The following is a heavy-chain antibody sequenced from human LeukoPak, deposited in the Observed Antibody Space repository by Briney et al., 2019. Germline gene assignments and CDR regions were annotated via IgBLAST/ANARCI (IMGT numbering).Heavy chain of an antibody. CDR2: ISHSGNT. D-gene: IGHD6-13*01. J-gene: IGHJ6*02. CDR1: GGSFSNYY. CDR3: ARDRYSSSWNYYYYGVDV. Sequence: SETLSLTCAVYGGSFSNYYWNWIRQPPGKGLEWIGEISHSGNTNYNPSLKGRVTISVDTSKKQFSLKLSSVTAADTAVYYCARDRYSSSWNYYYYGVDVWGQGTTVTVSS. V-gene: IGHV4-34*01.